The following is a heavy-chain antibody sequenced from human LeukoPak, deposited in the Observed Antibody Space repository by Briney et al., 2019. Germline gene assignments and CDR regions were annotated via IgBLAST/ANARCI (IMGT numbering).Heavy chain of an antibody. CDR1: GFTFSSYW. CDR3: ARDSGYYYYGMDV. V-gene: IGHV3-7*01. D-gene: IGHD3-10*01. Sequence: GGSLRLSCAAPGFTFSSYWMSWVRQAPGKGLDWVANIKQDGSEKYYVDSVKGRFTISRDNAKNSLYLQMNSLRAEDTAVYYCARDSGYYYYGMDVWGQGTTVTVSS. CDR2: IKQDGSEK. J-gene: IGHJ6*02.